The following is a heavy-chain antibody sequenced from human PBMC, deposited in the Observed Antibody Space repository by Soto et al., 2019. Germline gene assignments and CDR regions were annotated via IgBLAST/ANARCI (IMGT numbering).Heavy chain of an antibody. V-gene: IGHV4-34*01. Sequence: QVQLQQWGAGLLKPSETLSLTCAVYGGSFSGYYWSWIRQPPGKGLEWIGEINHSGSTNYNPSLKRRVTISVDTSKNQFSLKLSSVTAADTAVYYCARASIAARTAINYRGQGTLVTVSS. CDR2: INHSGST. D-gene: IGHD6-6*01. J-gene: IGHJ4*02. CDR1: GGSFSGYY. CDR3: ARASIAARTAINY.